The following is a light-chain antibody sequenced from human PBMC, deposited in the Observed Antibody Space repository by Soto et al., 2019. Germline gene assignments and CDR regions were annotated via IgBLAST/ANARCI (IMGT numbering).Light chain of an antibody. CDR1: QDIGHD. CDR3: LQDYHHPWA. Sequence: AIQMTQSPSSLSASVGDRVTITCRASQDIGHDLAWYQHQAGKAPKILIYVASNLQSGVPSRFSGSGSGTDFTLTISSLQPEDFATYYCLQDYHHPWAFGQGTKVEVK. J-gene: IGKJ1*01. CDR2: VAS. V-gene: IGKV1-6*01.